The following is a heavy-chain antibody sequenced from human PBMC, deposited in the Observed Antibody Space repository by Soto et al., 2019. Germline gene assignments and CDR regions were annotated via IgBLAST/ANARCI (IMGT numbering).Heavy chain of an antibody. CDR2: IYPGDSDT. Sequence: LGESLKISCKGSGYSFTSCWIGWVRQMPGKGLEWMGIIYPGDSDTRYSPSFQGQVTISADKSISTAYLQWSSLKASDTAMYYCARRYYYDSRTGGGAFDIWGQGTMVTVSS. D-gene: IGHD3-22*01. J-gene: IGHJ3*02. V-gene: IGHV5-51*01. CDR1: GYSFTSCW. CDR3: ARRYYYDSRTGGGAFDI.